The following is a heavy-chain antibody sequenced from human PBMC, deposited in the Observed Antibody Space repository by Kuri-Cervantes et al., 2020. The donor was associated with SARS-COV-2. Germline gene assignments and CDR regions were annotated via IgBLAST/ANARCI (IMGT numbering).Heavy chain of an antibody. CDR2: ISGSGGST. J-gene: IGHJ4*02. CDR3: ARSIVVVPAPFDY. CDR1: GFTFSSYA. D-gene: IGHD2-2*01. Sequence: GGSLRLSCAASGFTFSSYAMSWVRQAPGKGLEWVSAISGSGGSTYYADSVKGRFTISRDNSKNTLYLQMNSLRAKDTAVYYCARSIVVVPAPFDYWGQGTLVTVSS. V-gene: IGHV3-23*01.